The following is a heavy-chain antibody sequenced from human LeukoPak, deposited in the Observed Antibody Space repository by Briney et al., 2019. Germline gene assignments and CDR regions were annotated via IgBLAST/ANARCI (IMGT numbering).Heavy chain of an antibody. CDR1: GFTFSSYW. Sequence: GGSLRLSCAASGFTFSSYWMSWVRQAPGKGLEWVANIKQDGSEKNYVDSVKGRFTIFRDNAKNSLYLQMNSLRAEDTAVYYCVRDRYCSRTSRYYLDYWGQGTLVTVSS. CDR2: IKQDGSEK. D-gene: IGHD2-2*01. CDR3: VRDRYCSRTSRYYLDY. J-gene: IGHJ4*02. V-gene: IGHV3-7*01.